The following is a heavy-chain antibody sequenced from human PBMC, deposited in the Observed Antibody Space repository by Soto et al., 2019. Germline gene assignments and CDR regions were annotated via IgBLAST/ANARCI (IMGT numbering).Heavy chain of an antibody. Sequence: ASVRVSCKASGYTFTRYNVHWVRQAPGQGLEWMAIINPSGGTTYYVQKFEGRVTLTTDTSTSTVYMELSSLRSDDTAVYYCARVRGGGSEYFFDYWGQGTLVTVSS. CDR2: INPSGGTT. V-gene: IGHV1-46*01. CDR1: GYTFTRYN. J-gene: IGHJ4*02. D-gene: IGHD2-15*01. CDR3: ARVRGGGSEYFFDY.